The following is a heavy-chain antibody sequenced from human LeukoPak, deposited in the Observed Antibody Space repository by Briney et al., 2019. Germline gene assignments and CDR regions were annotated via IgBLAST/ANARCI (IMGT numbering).Heavy chain of an antibody. J-gene: IGHJ6*03. Sequence: PSETLSLTCTVSGGSISSHYWSWIRQPPGKGLEWIGYIYYSGLTNYNPSLRSRVTMSVDTSKNQFSLRLSSVTAADTAVYYCARDESKSSAGYHMDVWGNGTTVTVSS. D-gene: IGHD6-6*01. CDR3: ARDESKSSAGYHMDV. CDR1: GGSISSHY. CDR2: IYYSGLT. V-gene: IGHV4-59*11.